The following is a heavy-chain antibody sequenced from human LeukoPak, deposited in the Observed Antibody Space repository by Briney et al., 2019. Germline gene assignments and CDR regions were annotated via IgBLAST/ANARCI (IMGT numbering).Heavy chain of an antibody. J-gene: IGHJ4*02. CDR3: ARRAYGGNSGGYFDY. CDR1: GGSISSYY. V-gene: IGHV4-59*08. Sequence: SETLSLTCTVSGGSISSYYWRWIRQPPGKGLEWIGYIYYSGSTNYNPSLKSRVTISVDTSKNQFSLKLSSVTAADTAVYYCARRAYGGNSGGYFDYWGQGTLVTVSS. D-gene: IGHD4-17*01. CDR2: IYYSGST.